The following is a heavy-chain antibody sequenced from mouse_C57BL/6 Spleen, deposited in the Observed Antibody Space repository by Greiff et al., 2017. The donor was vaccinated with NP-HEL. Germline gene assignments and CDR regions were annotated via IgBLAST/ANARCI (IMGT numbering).Heavy chain of an antibody. Sequence: EVKLQESGPGLVKPSQSLSLTCSVTGYSITSGYYWNWIRQFPGNKLEWMGYISYDGSNNYNPSFKNRISITRDTSKNQFFLKLNSVTTEDTATYYCARDYYGSSYFDYWGQGTTLTVSS. CDR2: ISYDGSN. V-gene: IGHV3-6*01. CDR3: ARDYYGSSYFDY. CDR1: GYSITSGYY. D-gene: IGHD1-1*01. J-gene: IGHJ2*01.